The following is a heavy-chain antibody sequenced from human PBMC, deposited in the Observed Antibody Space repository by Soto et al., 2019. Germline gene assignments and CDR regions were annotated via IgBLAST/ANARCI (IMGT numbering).Heavy chain of an antibody. D-gene: IGHD1-1*01. CDR1: GYAFTTYG. CDR2: ISAHNGNT. CDR3: ARGRYGDY. V-gene: IGHV1-18*01. Sequence: QVHLVQSGAEVKKPGASVKVSCKGSGYAFTTYGITWVRQAPGQGLEWMGWISAHNGNTNYAQKLHGRVTVTRDTSTRTAYLELRSLRSADTAVYYCARGRYGDYWGQGALVTVSS. J-gene: IGHJ4*02.